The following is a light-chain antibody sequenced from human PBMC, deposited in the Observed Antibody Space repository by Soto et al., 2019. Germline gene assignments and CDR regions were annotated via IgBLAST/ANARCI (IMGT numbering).Light chain of an antibody. J-gene: IGKJ1*01. Sequence: EILFTQCPGTLSLSPGERATVCCWASQSVSNNYLAWYQQKPGQAPRLLIYGASNRATGLPDRFSGSGSGTDFTLTIRRLEPEDVAVYYCQQYGSSGTFGQGTKVDIK. V-gene: IGKV3-20*01. CDR3: QQYGSSGT. CDR1: QSVSNNY. CDR2: GAS.